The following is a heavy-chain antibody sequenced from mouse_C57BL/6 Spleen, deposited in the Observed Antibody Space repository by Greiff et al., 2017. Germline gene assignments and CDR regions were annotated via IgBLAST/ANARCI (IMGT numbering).Heavy chain of an antibody. D-gene: IGHD2-4*01. Sequence: VQLKESGGDLVKPGGSLKLSCAASGFTFSSYGMSWVRQTPDKRLEWVATISSGGSYTYYPDSVKGRFTISRDNAKNTLYLQMSSLKSEDTAMDYCASPYDYAPIADWGQGTLVTVSA. CDR2: ISSGGSYT. CDR3: ASPYDYAPIAD. V-gene: IGHV5-6*01. J-gene: IGHJ3*01. CDR1: GFTFSSYG.